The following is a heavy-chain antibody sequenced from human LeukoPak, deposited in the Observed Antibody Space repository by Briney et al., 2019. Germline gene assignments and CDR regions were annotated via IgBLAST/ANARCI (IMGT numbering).Heavy chain of an antibody. CDR3: AKDPGDYRPYFQH. CDR2: ISNNGGYT. D-gene: IGHD4-17*01. J-gene: IGHJ1*01. V-gene: IGHV3-23*01. Sequence: GGSLRLSCAASGFTFSSSAMSWVRQAPGKGLEWVSAISNNGGYTYYADSVQGRFTISRDNSKSTLCLQMNSLRAEDTAVYYCAKDPGDYRPYFQHWGQGTLVTVSS. CDR1: GFTFSSSA.